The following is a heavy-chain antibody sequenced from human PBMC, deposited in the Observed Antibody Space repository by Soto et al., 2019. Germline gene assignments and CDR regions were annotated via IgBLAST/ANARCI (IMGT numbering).Heavy chain of an antibody. D-gene: IGHD2-2*02. J-gene: IGHJ5*02. CDR2: TWYDGSNE. CDR3: ARDGPLLYCSSTSCYTSGWFDP. V-gene: IGHV3-33*01. Sequence: QVQLVESGGGGVQPGRSLRLSCAASGFVFSSYGMHWVRQAPGKGLEWVAVTWYDGSNEYYADSVKGRFIISRDNSKNTLYLQMNSLRAEDTAVYYCARDGPLLYCSSTSCYTSGWFDPWGQGTLVTVSS. CDR1: GFVFSSYG.